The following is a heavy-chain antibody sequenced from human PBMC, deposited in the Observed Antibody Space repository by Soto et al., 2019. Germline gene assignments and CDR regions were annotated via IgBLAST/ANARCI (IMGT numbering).Heavy chain of an antibody. V-gene: IGHV3-23*01. Sequence: EVQLLESGGGLVQPGGSLRLSCAASGFFFSGSAMSWVRQAPGKGLEWVSTIGGSGSTTYFADSVRGRFTISRDNSKNTVYLQVNSLRADDTALYYCVKDCGGGGSRTDWGQGTRVTVSS. CDR2: IGGSGSTT. D-gene: IGHD2-15*01. CDR1: GFFFSGSA. J-gene: IGHJ4*02. CDR3: VKDCGGGGSRTD.